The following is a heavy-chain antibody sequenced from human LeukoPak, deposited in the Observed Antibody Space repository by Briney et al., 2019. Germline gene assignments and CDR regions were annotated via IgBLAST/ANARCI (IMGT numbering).Heavy chain of an antibody. CDR1: GGSISSYY. D-gene: IGHD6-19*01. CDR3: ARRVAVTARYYFDF. V-gene: IGHV4-4*07. CDR2: IYTSGNT. J-gene: IGHJ4*02. Sequence: PSETLSLTCTVSGGSISSYYWSWIRQPAGKGLEWIGRIYTSGNTNYNPSLKSRVTISVDTSKNQFSLQLTSVTAADTAVYFCARRVAVTARYYFDFWGQGTLVTVSS.